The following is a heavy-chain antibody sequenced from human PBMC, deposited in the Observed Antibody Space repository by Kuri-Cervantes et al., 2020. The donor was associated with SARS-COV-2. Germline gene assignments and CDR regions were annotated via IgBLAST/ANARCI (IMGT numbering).Heavy chain of an antibody. Sequence: GGSLRLSCAGSGLTFTNHLLNWVRQAPGKGLEWVSSISSSSSYIYYADSVKGRFTISRDNAKNSLYLQMNSLRAEDTAVYYCAREGAYDFWSIDYWGQGTLVTVSS. V-gene: IGHV3-21*01. D-gene: IGHD3-3*01. CDR1: GLTFTNHL. J-gene: IGHJ4*02. CDR2: ISSSSSYI. CDR3: AREGAYDFWSIDY.